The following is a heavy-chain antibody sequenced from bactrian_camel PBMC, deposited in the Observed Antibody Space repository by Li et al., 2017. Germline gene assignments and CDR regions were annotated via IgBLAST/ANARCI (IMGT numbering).Heavy chain of an antibody. J-gene: IGHJ4*01. Sequence: HVQLVESGGGLVQPGGSLRLSCAASGFTFSSYNMAWVRQAPGVGLEWVSTLSAADGVTVYADSVKGRFTISRDNAKNTLYLQMNTLKTEDTAVYYCATDIQTVVVGPNSYNYWGQGTQVTVS. CDR3: ATDIQTVVVGPNSYNY. V-gene: IGHV3S1*01. CDR2: LSAADGVT. CDR1: GFTFSSYN. D-gene: IGHD2*01.